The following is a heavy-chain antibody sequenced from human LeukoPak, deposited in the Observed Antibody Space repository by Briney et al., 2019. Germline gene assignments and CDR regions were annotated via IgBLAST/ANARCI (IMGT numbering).Heavy chain of an antibody. D-gene: IGHD4-17*01. J-gene: IGHJ6*03. CDR2: IKQDGSEK. CDR1: GFTFSSYW. Sequence: PGGSLRLSCAASGFTFSSYWMSWVRQAPGKGLEWVANIKQDGSEKYYVDSVKGRFTISRDNAKNSLYLQMNSLRAEDTAVYYCARFGHGDYVAYYYYMDVWGKGTTVTVSS. V-gene: IGHV3-7*01. CDR3: ARFGHGDYVAYYYYMDV.